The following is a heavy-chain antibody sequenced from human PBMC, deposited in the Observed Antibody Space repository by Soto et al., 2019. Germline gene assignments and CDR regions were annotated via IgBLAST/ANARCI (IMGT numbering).Heavy chain of an antibody. Sequence: ASVKVSCNASGYTFTIYAMHWVRQAPGQRLEWMGWINAGNGNTKYSQKFQGRVTITRDTSASTAYMELSSLRSEDTAVYYCARTRTGYCSSTSCYTPYYYYCMDVWRQRTTVPVSS. CDR3: ARTRTGYCSSTSCYTPYYYYCMDV. V-gene: IGHV1-3*01. CDR2: INAGNGNT. D-gene: IGHD2-2*02. J-gene: IGHJ6*02. CDR1: GYTFTIYA.